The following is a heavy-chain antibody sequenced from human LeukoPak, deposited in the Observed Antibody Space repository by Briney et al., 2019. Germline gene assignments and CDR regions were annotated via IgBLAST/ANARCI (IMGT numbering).Heavy chain of an antibody. CDR1: GGSISSGGYS. J-gene: IGHJ4*02. V-gene: IGHV4-30-2*01. CDR3: ARGRIAVAGARGFDY. D-gene: IGHD6-19*01. CDR2: IYHSGST. Sequence: PSQTLSLTCAVSGGSISSGGYSWSWIRQPPGKGLEWIGYIYHSGSTYYNPSLKSRVTISVDRSKNQFSLKLSSVTAADTAAYYCARGRIAVAGARGFDYWGQGTLVTVSS.